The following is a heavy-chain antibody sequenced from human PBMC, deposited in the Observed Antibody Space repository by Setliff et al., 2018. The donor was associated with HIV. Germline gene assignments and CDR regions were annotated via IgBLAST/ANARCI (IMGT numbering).Heavy chain of an antibody. D-gene: IGHD1-26*01. CDR1: GGSITGHY. V-gene: IGHV4-59*11. Sequence: SETLSLTCTVSGGSITGHYWSWIRQPPGKGLEWIGYIHYSGSSNYNPSLKSRVTISVDTSKNQFSLKLSSVTAADTAVYYCARDRLGGTDYWGQGTLVTVSS. CDR2: IHYSGSS. CDR3: ARDRLGGTDY. J-gene: IGHJ4*02.